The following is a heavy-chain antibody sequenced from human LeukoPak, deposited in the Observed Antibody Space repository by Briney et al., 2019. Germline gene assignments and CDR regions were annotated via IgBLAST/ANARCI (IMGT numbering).Heavy chain of an antibody. CDR1: GNYW. CDR3: VGFYETY. J-gene: IGHJ4*02. V-gene: IGHV3-74*01. Sequence: GGSLRLSCAASGNYWMHWVRQAPGKGLVWVSHINSDGSWTSYADSVKGRFTISKDNAKNTVYLQMNSLRAEDTAVYYCVGFYETYWGRGTLVTVSS. CDR2: INSDGSWT. D-gene: IGHD2/OR15-2a*01.